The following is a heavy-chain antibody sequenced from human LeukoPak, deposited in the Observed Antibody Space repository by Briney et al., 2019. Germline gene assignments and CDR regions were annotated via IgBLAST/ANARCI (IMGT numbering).Heavy chain of an antibody. CDR2: IYYSGST. CDR3: ARQRYYYGMDV. CDR1: GGSISSYY. V-gene: IGHV4-59*08. Sequence: KPSETLSLTCTVSGGSISSYYWSWIRQPPGKGLEWIGYIYYSGSTNYSPSLKSRVTISVDTSKNQFSLKLSSVTAADTAVYYCARQRYYYGMDVWGQGTTVTVSS. J-gene: IGHJ6*02.